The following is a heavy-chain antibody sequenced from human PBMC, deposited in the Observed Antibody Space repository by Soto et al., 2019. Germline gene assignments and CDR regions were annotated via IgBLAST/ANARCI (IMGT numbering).Heavy chain of an antibody. CDR3: AKVEGYGGNSWYFDL. CDR1: GSTFSSYG. D-gene: IGHD2-21*02. Sequence: QVQLVESGGGVVQPGRSLRLSCAASGSTFSSYGMHWVRQAPGKGLEWVAAISYDGSNKYYADSVKGRFTISRDNSKNTLFLQMSSLRNEDTDVYYCAKVEGYGGNSWYFDLWGRGTLVT. V-gene: IGHV3-30*18. J-gene: IGHJ2*01. CDR2: ISYDGSNK.